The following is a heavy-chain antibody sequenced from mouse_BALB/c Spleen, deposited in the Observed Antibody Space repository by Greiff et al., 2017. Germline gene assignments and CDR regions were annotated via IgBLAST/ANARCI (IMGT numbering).Heavy chain of an antibody. CDR3: AREDYYGSRGFAY. Sequence: EVQRVESGPGLVKPSQSLSLTCTVTGYSITSDYAWNWIRQFPGNKLEWMGYISYSGSTSYNPSLKSRISITRDTSKNQFFLQLNSVTTEDTATYYCAREDYYGSRGFAYWGQGTLVTVSA. J-gene: IGHJ3*01. V-gene: IGHV3-2*02. CDR1: GYSITSDYA. D-gene: IGHD1-1*01. CDR2: ISYSGST.